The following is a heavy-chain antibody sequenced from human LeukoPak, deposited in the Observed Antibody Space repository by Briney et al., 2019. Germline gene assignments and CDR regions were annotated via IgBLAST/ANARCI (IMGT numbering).Heavy chain of an antibody. Sequence: PSETLTLTCAVYGGSFSGYYWSWIRQPPGKGLEWIGEINHNGRTNYNTSLKSRVTISVDTSKNQFSLKLSSVTAADTAVYYCARVHYVSSGYVSNFDYWGKGTLVTFSS. J-gene: IGHJ4*02. CDR2: INHNGRT. V-gene: IGHV4-34*01. CDR1: GGSFSGYY. D-gene: IGHD3-22*01. CDR3: ARVHYVSSGYVSNFDY.